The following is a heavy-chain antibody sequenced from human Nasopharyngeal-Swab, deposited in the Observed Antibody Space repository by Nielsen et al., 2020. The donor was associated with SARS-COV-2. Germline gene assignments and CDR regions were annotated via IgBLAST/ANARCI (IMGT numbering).Heavy chain of an antibody. D-gene: IGHD4-17*01. V-gene: IGHV3-30*03. CDR1: GFTFSSYG. J-gene: IGHJ4*02. CDR3: ARDIYGDYPFDY. CDR2: ISYDGSNK. Sequence: GESLKISCAASGFTFSSYGMHWVRQAPGKGLEWVAVISYDGSNKYYADSVKGRFTISRDNSKNTLYLQMNSLRVEDTAVYYCARDIYGDYPFDYWGQGTLVTVSS.